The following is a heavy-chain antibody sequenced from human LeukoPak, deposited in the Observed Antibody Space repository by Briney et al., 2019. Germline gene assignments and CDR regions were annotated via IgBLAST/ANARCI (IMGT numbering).Heavy chain of an antibody. CDR1: GFTFTNYW. J-gene: IGHJ5*02. V-gene: IGHV3-7*01. Sequence: GGSLRLSCAASGFTFTNYWMIWVRQAPGKGLEWVANINEDGSKKYYVGSVEGRFTISGDNAKNSVFLQMNSLRAEDTAMYYCASSSYSSSSSWGRGTLVTVSS. D-gene: IGHD6-6*01. CDR2: INEDGSKK. CDR3: ASSSYSSSSS.